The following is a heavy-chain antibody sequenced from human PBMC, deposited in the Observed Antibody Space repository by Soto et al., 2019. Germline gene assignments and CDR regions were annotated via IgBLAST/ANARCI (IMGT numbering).Heavy chain of an antibody. D-gene: IGHD3-10*01. V-gene: IGHV1-18*01. CDR2: ISVHKGNT. CDR1: GYNFINYG. J-gene: IGHJ4*02. Sequence: GASVKVSCKASGYNFINYGITWVRQAPGQGLEWMGWISVHKGNTKYAQKLQGRVTMTTDTSTSTAYMELRSLRSDDTAVYYCVRDLDGSGSYYTDYWGPGTRGTVS. CDR3: VRDLDGSGSYYTDY.